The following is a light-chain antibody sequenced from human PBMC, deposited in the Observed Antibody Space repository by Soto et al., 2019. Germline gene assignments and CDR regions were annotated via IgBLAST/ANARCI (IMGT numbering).Light chain of an antibody. V-gene: IGLV2-8*01. CDR1: SSDVGGYNY. Sequence: QSALTQPPSASGSPGQSVTISCTGTSSDVGGYNYVSWYQQHPGKAPKLMIYEVTKRPSGVPDRFSGSKSANTASLTVSGLQAEDEADYYCSSHAGINNVVFGGGTQLTVL. CDR3: SSHAGINNVV. CDR2: EVT. J-gene: IGLJ3*02.